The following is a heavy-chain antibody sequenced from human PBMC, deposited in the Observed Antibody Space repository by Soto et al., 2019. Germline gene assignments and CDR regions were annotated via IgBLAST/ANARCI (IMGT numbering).Heavy chain of an antibody. CDR2: IYYSGST. D-gene: IGHD2-15*01. J-gene: IGHJ5*02. V-gene: IGHV4-31*03. CDR1: GGSISSGGYY. CDR3: ARARQGGSGRGIWFDP. Sequence: QVQLQESGPGLVKPSQTLSLTCTVSGGSISSGGYYWSWIRQHPGKGLEWIGYIYYSGSTYYNPSLKSRVTISVDTSKNQFSLKLSSVTAADTAVYYCARARQGGSGRGIWFDPWGQGTLVTVSS.